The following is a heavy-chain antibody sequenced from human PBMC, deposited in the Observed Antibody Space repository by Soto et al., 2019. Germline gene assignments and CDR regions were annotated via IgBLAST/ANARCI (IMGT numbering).Heavy chain of an antibody. D-gene: IGHD3-3*01. CDR1: GFTCSSYA. J-gene: IGHJ6*02. CDR3: AKRFLEWLLYGMDV. V-gene: IGHV3-23*01. Sequence: GWSLRLSCAASGFTCSSYAMSLVRQAPGKGLEWVSSISGSGGSTYYADSVKGRFTISRDNSKNTLYLQMNSLRAEDTAVYYCAKRFLEWLLYGMDVWGEGTTVTVFS. CDR2: ISGSGGST.